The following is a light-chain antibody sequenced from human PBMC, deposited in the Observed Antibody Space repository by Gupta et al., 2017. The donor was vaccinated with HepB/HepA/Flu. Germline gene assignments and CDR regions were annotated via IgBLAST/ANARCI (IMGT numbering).Light chain of an antibody. CDR2: DVS. CDR1: SSDVGGYNY. V-gene: IGLV2-14*01. Sequence: QSALTQPASVSGSPGQSIPLSCTGTSSDVGGYNYVSWYQQHPGKAPKLMIYDVSNRPSGVSNRFSGSKSGNTASLTISGLQAEDEADYYCSSYTSSSTWVFGGGTKLTVL. CDR3: SSYTSSSTWV. J-gene: IGLJ3*02.